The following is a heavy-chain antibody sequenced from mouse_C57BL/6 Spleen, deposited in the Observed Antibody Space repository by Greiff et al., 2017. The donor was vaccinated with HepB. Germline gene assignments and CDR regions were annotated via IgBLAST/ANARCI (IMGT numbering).Heavy chain of an antibody. Sequence: EVQLVESGGGLVQSGRSLRLSCATSGFTFSDFYMEWVRQAPGKGLEWIAASRNKANDYTTEYSASVKGRFIVSRDTSQSILYLQMNALRAEDTAIYYCARDAYSTPFAYWGQGTLVTVSA. D-gene: IGHD2-5*01. CDR3: ARDAYSTPFAY. J-gene: IGHJ3*01. V-gene: IGHV7-1*01. CDR2: SRNKANDYTT. CDR1: GFTFSDFY.